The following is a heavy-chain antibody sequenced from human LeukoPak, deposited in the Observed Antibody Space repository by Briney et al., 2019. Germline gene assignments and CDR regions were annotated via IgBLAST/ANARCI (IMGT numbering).Heavy chain of an antibody. CDR3: ARDQVSVAGTGIDY. CDR2: IRSTANGYAT. V-gene: IGHV3-73*01. Sequence: GGSLRLSCAASGFTFSGSALHWVRQASGKGLEWVGRIRSTANGYATAYAASVKGRFTISRDDSKNTAYLQMDSLKTEDTAVYYCARDQVSVAGTGIDYWGQGTLVTVSS. D-gene: IGHD6-13*01. J-gene: IGHJ4*02. CDR1: GFTFSGSA.